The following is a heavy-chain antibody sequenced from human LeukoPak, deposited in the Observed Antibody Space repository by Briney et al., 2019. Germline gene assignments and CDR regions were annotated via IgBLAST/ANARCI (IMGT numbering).Heavy chain of an antibody. D-gene: IGHD2-21*02. Sequence: ASVKVSCKASGYIFISHYIHWVRQAPGQGLEWMGWINPKNGGTRLAQRLQGRVTMTRDTSTGTVYMELSSLRSDDTAVYYCATKKTPLYCGGDCYSGLGWFDPWGQGTLITVSS. CDR2: INPKNGGT. J-gene: IGHJ5*02. CDR3: ATKKTPLYCGGDCYSGLGWFDP. V-gene: IGHV1-2*02. CDR1: GYIFISHY.